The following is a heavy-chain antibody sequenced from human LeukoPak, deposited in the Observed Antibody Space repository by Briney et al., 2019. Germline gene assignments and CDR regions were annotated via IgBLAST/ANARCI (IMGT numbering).Heavy chain of an antibody. CDR2: ISGSGGSK. V-gene: IGHV3-23*01. D-gene: IGHD3-22*01. CDR3: ANAVGDYDSSGYYLGDENWFDP. J-gene: IGHJ5*02. CDR1: GFTFSSYA. Sequence: GGSLRLSCAASGFTFSSYAMSWVRQGPGKGLEWVSAISGSGGSKYYADSVKGRFTISRDNSKNTLYLQMNSLRAEETAVYYCANAVGDYDSSGYYLGDENWFDPWGQGTLVTVSS.